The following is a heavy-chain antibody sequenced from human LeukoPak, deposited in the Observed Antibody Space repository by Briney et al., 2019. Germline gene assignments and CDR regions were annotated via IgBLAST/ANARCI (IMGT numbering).Heavy chain of an antibody. CDR3: ARFRHSSGWSAHLL. J-gene: IGHJ4*02. CDR2: MNPNSGNT. CDR1: GYTFTSYD. D-gene: IGHD6-19*01. V-gene: IGHV1-8*01. Sequence: ASVKVSCKASGYTFTSYDINWVRQATGQGLEWMGWMNPNSGNTGYAQKFQGRVTMTRNTSISTAYMELSSLRSEDTAVYYCARFRHSSGWSAHLLWGQGTLVTVSS.